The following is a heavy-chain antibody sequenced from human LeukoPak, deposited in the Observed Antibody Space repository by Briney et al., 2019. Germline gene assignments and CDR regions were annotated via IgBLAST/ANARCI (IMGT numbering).Heavy chain of an antibody. D-gene: IGHD4-23*01. CDR2: ISDSGSST. CDR1: GFTFNNYA. Sequence: PGGSLRLSCAASGFTFNNYAMIWVRQAPGKGLEWVSAISDSGSSTYYADSVKGRFSISRDNPMHTLYLQMDSLRAEDTAVYYCAKDPTTVVRGYFDNWGQGTLVTVSS. CDR3: AKDPTTVVRGYFDN. V-gene: IGHV3-23*01. J-gene: IGHJ4*02.